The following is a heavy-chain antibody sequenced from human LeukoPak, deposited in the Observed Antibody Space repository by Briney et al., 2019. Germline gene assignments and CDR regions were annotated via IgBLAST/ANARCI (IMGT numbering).Heavy chain of an antibody. Sequence: SETLSLTCTVSGGSISSSSYFWGWIRQPPGKGLEWNGRNYYIGSTYYNPPLMSRVTISVDTSKNQFSLKLSSETAADTAVYYCAIQGDMVYSIHYYYYYMGVWGRGTTVTVSS. V-gene: IGHV4-39*01. CDR3: AIQGDMVYSIHYYYYYMGV. D-gene: IGHD2-8*01. J-gene: IGHJ6*03. CDR1: GGSISSSSYF. CDR2: NYYIGST.